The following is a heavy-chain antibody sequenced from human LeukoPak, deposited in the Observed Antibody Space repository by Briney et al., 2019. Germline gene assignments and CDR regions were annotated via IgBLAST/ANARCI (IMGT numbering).Heavy chain of an antibody. CDR3: ARHVSRMVGTYYFDY. CDR2: IYRGDSDT. CDR1: GYNFTDYW. D-gene: IGHD2-8*01. Sequence: GESLKISCKGSGYNFTDYWIGWVRQMPGKGLEWMGIIYRGDSDTRYSPSFQGQVTFSADKSITTAFLQWSSLKASDTAIYYCARHVSRMVGTYYFDYWGQGTLVTVSS. J-gene: IGHJ4*02. V-gene: IGHV5-51*01.